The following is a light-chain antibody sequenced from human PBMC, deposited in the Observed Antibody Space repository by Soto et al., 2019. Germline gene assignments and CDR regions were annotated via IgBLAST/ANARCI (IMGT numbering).Light chain of an antibody. V-gene: IGLV2-23*02. CDR3: CSYADSSTFCPYV. CDR2: EVS. Sequence: QSVLTQPASLSGSPGQSIAISCTGTSSDVGSYNLVSWYQQHPGKAPKLMIYEVSKRPSGVSNRFSGSKSGNTASLTISGLQSEDEVVYYCCSYADSSTFCPYVFVTGTIVTVL. J-gene: IGLJ1*01. CDR1: SSDVGSYNL.